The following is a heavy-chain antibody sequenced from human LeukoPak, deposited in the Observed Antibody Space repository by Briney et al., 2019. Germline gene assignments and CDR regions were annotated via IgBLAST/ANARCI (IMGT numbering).Heavy chain of an antibody. J-gene: IGHJ4*02. V-gene: IGHV3-74*01. CDR3: ARTRLYSSGWYDN. CDR2: INSDGSST. Sequence: GSLRLSCAASGFTFSSYWMHWVRQAPRKGLVWVSRINSDGSSTSYADSVKGRFTISRDNAKNTLYLQMNSLRAEDTAVYYCARTRLYSSGWYDNWGQGTLVTVSS. D-gene: IGHD6-19*01. CDR1: GFTFSSYW.